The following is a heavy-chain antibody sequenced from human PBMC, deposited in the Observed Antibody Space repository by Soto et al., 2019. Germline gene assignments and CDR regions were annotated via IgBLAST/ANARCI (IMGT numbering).Heavy chain of an antibody. CDR2: IKSKSDGGTT. CDR1: GFTFSNAW. D-gene: IGHD3-10*01. CDR3: TTELSLGGFDI. V-gene: IGHV3-15*01. Sequence: EVQLVESGGGLVKPGGSLRLSCAASGFTFSNAWMSWVRQTPGKGLEWVGRIKSKSDGGTTDYAATVKGRFTISRDDSKNTLYLQINSLKTEDTAVYYCTTELSLGGFDIWGQGTMVTVSS. J-gene: IGHJ3*02.